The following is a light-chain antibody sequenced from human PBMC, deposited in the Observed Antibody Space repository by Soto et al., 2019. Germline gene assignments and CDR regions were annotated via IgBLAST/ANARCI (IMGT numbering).Light chain of an antibody. CDR1: SNDVGGYNY. J-gene: IGLJ2*01. CDR2: NFN. V-gene: IGLV2-14*03. CDR3: SSYRTGSVI. Sequence: QSALTQPASVSGSPGQSITISCTGTSNDVGGYNYVSWYQQHPGKTPKLIIYNFNTRPSGVSNRFSGSKSGNTASLTISGLQADDEADYYCSSYRTGSVIFGGGTKVTVL.